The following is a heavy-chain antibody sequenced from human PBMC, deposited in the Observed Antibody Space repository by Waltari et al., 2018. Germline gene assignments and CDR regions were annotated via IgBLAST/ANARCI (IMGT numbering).Heavy chain of an antibody. Sequence: QVQLQQWGAGLLKPSETLSLTCAVYGGSFSGYYWSWIRQPPGKGLEWIGEINHSGSTNYNPSLKSRVTISVDTAKNQFSLKLSSVTAADTAVYYCARPLNCGGDCYDWGQGTLVTVSS. CDR2: INHSGST. CDR1: GGSFSGYY. J-gene: IGHJ4*02. V-gene: IGHV4-34*01. D-gene: IGHD2-21*01. CDR3: ARPLNCGGDCYD.